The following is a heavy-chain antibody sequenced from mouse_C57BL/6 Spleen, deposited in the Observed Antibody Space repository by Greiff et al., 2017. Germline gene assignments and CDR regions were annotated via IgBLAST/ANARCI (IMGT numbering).Heavy chain of an antibody. J-gene: IGHJ4*01. CDR2: IWSDGST. D-gene: IGHD2-5*01. CDR3: ARQQFYSNFYYYAMDY. Sequence: VMLVESGPGLVAPSQSLSITCTVSGFSLTSYGVHWVRQPPGKGLEWLVVIWSDGSTTYNSALKSRLSISKDNSKSQVFLKMNSLQTDDTAMYYCARQQFYSNFYYYAMDYWGQGTSVTVSS. V-gene: IGHV2-6-1*01. CDR1: GFSLTSYG.